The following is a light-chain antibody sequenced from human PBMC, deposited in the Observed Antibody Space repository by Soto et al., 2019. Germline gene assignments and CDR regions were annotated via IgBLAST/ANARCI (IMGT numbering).Light chain of an antibody. CDR1: SSDVGGYNY. Sequence: QSALTQPPSASGSRGQSVTISCTGTSSDVGGYNYVSWYQQHPGKAPKLIIYEVNKWPSGVPDRFSGSKSGNTASLTVSGLQAEDEADYYCSSYAGSNNFVFGTGTTVTVL. V-gene: IGLV2-8*01. CDR3: SSYAGSNNFV. CDR2: EVN. J-gene: IGLJ1*01.